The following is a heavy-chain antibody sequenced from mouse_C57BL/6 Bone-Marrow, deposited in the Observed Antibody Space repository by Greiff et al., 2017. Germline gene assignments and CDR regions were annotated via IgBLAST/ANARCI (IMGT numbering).Heavy chain of an antibody. CDR1: GFTFSDYG. D-gene: IGHD2-1*01. CDR2: ISSGSSTI. V-gene: IGHV5-17*01. Sequence: EVMLVESGGGLVKPGGSLKLSCAASGFTFSDYGMHWVRQAPEKGLEWVAYISSGSSTISYADTVKGRFTISRDNAKNTLFLQMPSLRSEDTAMYYCANSGNPYAMDYWGQGTSVTVSS. J-gene: IGHJ4*01. CDR3: ANSGNPYAMDY.